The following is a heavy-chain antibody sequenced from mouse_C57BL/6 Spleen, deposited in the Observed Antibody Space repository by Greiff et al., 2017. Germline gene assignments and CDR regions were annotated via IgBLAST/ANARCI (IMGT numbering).Heavy chain of an antibody. CDR3: AREGWLLRGGFAY. CDR2: INPSSGYT. V-gene: IGHV1-4*01. Sequence: VQLVESGAELARPGASVKMSCKASGYTFTSYTMHWVKQRPGQGLEWIGYINPSSGYTKYNQKFKDKATLTADKSSSTAYMQLSSLTSEDSAVYYCAREGWLLRGGFAYWGQGTLVTVSA. CDR1: GYTFTSYT. J-gene: IGHJ3*01. D-gene: IGHD2-3*01.